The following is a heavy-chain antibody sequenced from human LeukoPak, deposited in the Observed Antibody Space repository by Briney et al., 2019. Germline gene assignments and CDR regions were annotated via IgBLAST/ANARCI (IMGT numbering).Heavy chain of an antibody. V-gene: IGHV4-39*07. CDR1: GGSISSSSYY. CDR3: TGVSYYDSSGYSSD. CDR2: IYYSGST. J-gene: IGHJ4*02. Sequence: SETLSLTCTVSGGSISSSSYYWGWIRQPPGKGLEWIGSIYYSGSTYYNPSLKSRVTISVDKSKNQFSLKLSSVTAADTAVYYCTGVSYYDSSGYSSDWGQGTLVTVSS. D-gene: IGHD3-22*01.